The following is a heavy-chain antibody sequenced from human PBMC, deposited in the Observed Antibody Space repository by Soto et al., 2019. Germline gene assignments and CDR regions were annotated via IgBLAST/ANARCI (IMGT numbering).Heavy chain of an antibody. V-gene: IGHV3-30-3*01. CDR3: ARSSTGAAAIFYYYGMDV. CDR2: ISYDGSNK. D-gene: IGHD2-2*02. J-gene: IGHJ6*02. CDR1: GFTFSSYA. Sequence: GGSLRLSCAASGFTFSSYAMHWVRQAPGKGLEWVAVISYDGSNKYYADSVKSRFTISRDNSKNTLYLQMNSLRAEDTAVYYCARSSTGAAAIFYYYGMDVWGQGTTVTVSS.